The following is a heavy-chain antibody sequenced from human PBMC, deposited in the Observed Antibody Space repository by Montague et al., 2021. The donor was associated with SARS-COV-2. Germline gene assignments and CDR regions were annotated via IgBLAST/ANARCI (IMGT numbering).Heavy chain of an antibody. CDR1: GGSISSGGYY. Sequence: TLSLTCTVSGGSISSGGYYWSWIRQHPGKGLEWIGYIYYSGSTYYNPSLKSRVTISVDTSKNQFSLKLSSVTAADTAVYYCARTPAVYVVVVPAARGHFDYWGQGTPVTVSS. V-gene: IGHV4-31*03. J-gene: IGHJ4*02. CDR3: ARTPAVYVVVVPAARGHFDY. CDR2: IYYSGST. D-gene: IGHD2-2*01.